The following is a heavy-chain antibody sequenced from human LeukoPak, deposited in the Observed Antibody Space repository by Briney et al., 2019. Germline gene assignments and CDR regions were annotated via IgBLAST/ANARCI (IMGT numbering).Heavy chain of an antibody. D-gene: IGHD2/OR15-2a*01. CDR2: INPDGDKK. Sequence: GGSLRLSCAASGFSLSSYWMTWVRQAPGKGLEWVANINPDGDKKTYVDSVKGRFTIPRDNARNALYLQMSSLGVDDTAVYYCASQPAVIDLDCWGQGALVTVSS. V-gene: IGHV3-7*01. J-gene: IGHJ4*02. CDR3: ASQPAVIDLDC. CDR1: GFSLSSYW.